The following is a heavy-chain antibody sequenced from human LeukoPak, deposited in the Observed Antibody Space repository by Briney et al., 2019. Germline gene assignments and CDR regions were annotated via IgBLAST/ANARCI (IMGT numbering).Heavy chain of an antibody. J-gene: IGHJ4*02. CDR3: AARGVVIRGLLVIGYHQEAYHYDF. D-gene: IGHD3-10*01. Sequence: GGSLRLSCAASGFTSSDYYMSWIRQAPGKGLEWVSNISSSGSTISYPDSVKGRFTISRDNAKNTLHLQMNNLRSEDTPVYFCAARGVVIRGLLVIGYHQEAYHYDFWGQGVLVTVSS. CDR2: ISSSGSTI. CDR1: GFTSSDYY. V-gene: IGHV3-11*01.